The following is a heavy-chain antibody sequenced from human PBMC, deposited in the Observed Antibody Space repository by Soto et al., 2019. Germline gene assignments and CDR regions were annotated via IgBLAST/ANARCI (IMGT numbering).Heavy chain of an antibody. D-gene: IGHD1-1*01. Sequence: SETLSLTCNVSGDSISSGGFFWNWIRQHPGKGLEWIGYIYYTGGTDYNPSLKSRVTISRDTSKNHLSLILGSVTAADTAMYYCARSTGTYFDYWGQGTPVTVSS. CDR2: IYYTGGT. J-gene: IGHJ4*02. CDR1: GDSISSGGFF. V-gene: IGHV4-31*03. CDR3: ARSTGTYFDY.